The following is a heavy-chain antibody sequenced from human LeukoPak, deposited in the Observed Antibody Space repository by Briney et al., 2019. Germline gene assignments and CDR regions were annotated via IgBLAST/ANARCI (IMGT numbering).Heavy chain of an antibody. CDR3: ARGPTVTTKTPSDY. CDR1: GYTFTGYY. J-gene: IGHJ4*02. D-gene: IGHD4-17*01. Sequence: ASVKVSCKASGYTFTGYYMHWVRQAPGQGLEWMGWINPNSGGTNYAQKFQGRVTMTRDTSISTAYMELSRLRSDDTAVYYCARGPTVTTKTPSDYWGQGTLVTVSS. CDR2: INPNSGGT. V-gene: IGHV1-2*02.